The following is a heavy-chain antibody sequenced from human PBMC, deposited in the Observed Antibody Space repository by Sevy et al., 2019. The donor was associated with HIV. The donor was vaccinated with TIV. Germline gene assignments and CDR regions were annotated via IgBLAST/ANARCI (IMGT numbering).Heavy chain of an antibody. CDR3: ARGKSGHGYGLDY. V-gene: IGHV3-66*01. Sequence: GGSLRLSCAASGFPVSSNYMSWVRQAPGKGLEWVSVIYSDGSTYHADSVKGRFTISRDNSKNTLYLQMNSLRVEDTAVYYCARGKSGHGYGLDYWGQGTLVTVSS. J-gene: IGHJ4*02. CDR2: IYSDGST. CDR1: GFPVSSNY. D-gene: IGHD5-18*01.